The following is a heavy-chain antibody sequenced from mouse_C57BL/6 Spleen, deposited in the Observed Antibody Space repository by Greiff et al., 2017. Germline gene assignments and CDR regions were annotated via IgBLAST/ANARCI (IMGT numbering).Heavy chain of an antibody. D-gene: IGHD2-5*01. Sequence: VQLQESGPELVKPGASVKISCKASGYAFSSSWMNWVKQRPGKGLEWIGRIYPGDGDTNYNGKFKGKATLTADKSSSTAYMQLSSLTSEDSAVYFCARRSYYSNYGYAMDYWGQGTSVTVSS. J-gene: IGHJ4*01. V-gene: IGHV1-82*01. CDR1: GYAFSSSW. CDR3: ARRSYYSNYGYAMDY. CDR2: IYPGDGDT.